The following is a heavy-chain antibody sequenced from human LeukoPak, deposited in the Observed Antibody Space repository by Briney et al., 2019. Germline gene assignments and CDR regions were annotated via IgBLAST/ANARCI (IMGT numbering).Heavy chain of an antibody. D-gene: IGHD6-13*01. Sequence: PSETLSLTCTVSGGSISSGDYSWSWIRQPPGKGLEWIGEINHSGSTNYNPSLKSRVTISVDTSKNQFSLKLSSVTAADTAVYYCARGWIAAAGNKKRFSRGEHDYWGQGTLVTVSS. CDR3: ARGWIAAAGNKKRFSRGEHDY. V-gene: IGHV4-39*07. CDR2: INHSGST. J-gene: IGHJ4*02. CDR1: GGSISSGDYS.